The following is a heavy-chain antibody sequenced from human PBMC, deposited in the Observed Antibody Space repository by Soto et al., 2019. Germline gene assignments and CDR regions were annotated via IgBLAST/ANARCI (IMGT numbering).Heavy chain of an antibody. J-gene: IGHJ4*02. CDR3: ARAWQQLREIDY. D-gene: IGHD6-13*01. V-gene: IGHV3-23*01. Sequence: VGSLRLSCAASGFTFNIYAMSWVRQAPGKGLEWVSSISRSGDSSYYADSVKGRFTISRDNSKSTLYLQMDILRAEDTAVYYCARAWQQLREIDYWGQGTLVTVSS. CDR1: GFTFNIYA. CDR2: ISRSGDSS.